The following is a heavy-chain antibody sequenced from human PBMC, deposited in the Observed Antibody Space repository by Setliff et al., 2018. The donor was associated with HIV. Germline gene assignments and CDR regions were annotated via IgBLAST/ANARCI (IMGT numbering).Heavy chain of an antibody. CDR2: LYVSGDT. CDR1: GDSFSNYY. CDR3: ALTGHRLLRGYMDV. Sequence: LSLTCTVSGDSFSNYYWSCVRQPAGKGLEWIGRLYVSGDTNYNPSLKSRVTMSLDTSKKHFSLNLKSVTAADTAVYYCALTGHRLLRGYMDVWGKGTTVTVSS. J-gene: IGHJ6*03. V-gene: IGHV4-4*07. D-gene: IGHD2-15*01.